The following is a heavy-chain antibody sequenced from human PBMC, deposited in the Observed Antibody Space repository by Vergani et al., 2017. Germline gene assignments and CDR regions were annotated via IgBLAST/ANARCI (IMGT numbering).Heavy chain of an antibody. D-gene: IGHD2-2*01. V-gene: IGHV4-59*01. J-gene: IGHJ3*02. Sequence: QVQLQESGPGLVKPSQTLSLTCTVSGGSISSYYWSWIRQPPGKGLEWIGYIYYSGSTNYNPSLKSRVTISVDTSKNQFSLKLSSVTAADTAVYYCARRYCSSTSCYLGEVDAFDIWGQGTMVTGSS. CDR3: ARRYCSSTSCYLGEVDAFDI. CDR2: IYYSGST. CDR1: GGSISSYY.